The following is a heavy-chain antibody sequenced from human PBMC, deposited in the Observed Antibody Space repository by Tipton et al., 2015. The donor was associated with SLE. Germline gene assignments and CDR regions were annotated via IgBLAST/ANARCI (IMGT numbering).Heavy chain of an antibody. J-gene: IGHJ4*02. Sequence: RSLRLSCAASGFTFSIYSMHWVRQAPGKGLEWVAVISYDGSNKYYADSVKGRFTISRDNSKNTLYLRMNSLRAEDTAVYYCARDLGSWGFDYWGQGTLVTVSS. CDR1: GFTFSIYS. CDR3: ARDLGSWGFDY. V-gene: IGHV3-30*04. D-gene: IGHD2-15*01. CDR2: ISYDGSNK.